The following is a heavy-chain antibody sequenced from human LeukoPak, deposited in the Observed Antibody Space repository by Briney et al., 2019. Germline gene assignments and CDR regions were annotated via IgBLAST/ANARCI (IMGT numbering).Heavy chain of an antibody. D-gene: IGHD4-17*01. J-gene: IGHJ3*02. V-gene: IGHV3-74*01. CDR1: GFTFSSYW. Sequence: GGSLRLSCEASGFTFSSYWMHWVRQAPGKGLVWVSRIDSDGSRISYVDSVKGRFTISRDNAKNTLYLQMNSLRAEDTAVYYCAREAYGDYPDAFDIWGQGTMVTVSS. CDR2: IDSDGSRI. CDR3: AREAYGDYPDAFDI.